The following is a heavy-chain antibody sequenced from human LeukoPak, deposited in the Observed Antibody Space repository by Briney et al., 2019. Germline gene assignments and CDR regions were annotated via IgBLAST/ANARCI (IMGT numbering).Heavy chain of an antibody. Sequence: PGGSLRLSCAASGFTFDDYAMHWVRQTPGKGLEWVSLISGDGISTYYADSVKGRFTISRDNSKNSLYVRMNSLRSEDTALYYCAKDKGSHYDFRSGSYYYMDVWGKGTTVTVSS. D-gene: IGHD3-3*01. CDR1: GFTFDDYA. CDR2: ISGDGIST. CDR3: AKDKGSHYDFRSGSYYYMDV. J-gene: IGHJ6*03. V-gene: IGHV3-43*02.